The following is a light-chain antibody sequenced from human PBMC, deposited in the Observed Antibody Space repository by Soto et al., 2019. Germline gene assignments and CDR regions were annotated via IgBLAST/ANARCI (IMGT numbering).Light chain of an antibody. CDR2: TNN. V-gene: IGLV1-47*01. Sequence: QSVLPQPPSASGTPGQRVTISCSGSSSNIGRNFVYWYQQLPGTAPKLLIYTNNQRPSGVPDRFSGSKSGPSASLAISGLRSEDEADYYSATWDASLSAWVFGGRTKVTVL. J-gene: IGLJ3*02. CDR3: ATWDASLSAWV. CDR1: SSNIGRNF.